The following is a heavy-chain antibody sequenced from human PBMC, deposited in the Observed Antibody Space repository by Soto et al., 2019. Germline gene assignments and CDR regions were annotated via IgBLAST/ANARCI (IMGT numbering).Heavy chain of an antibody. J-gene: IGHJ4*02. CDR3: AKTLHGDSTGAFDS. Sequence: QVQLVESGGRVVQPGGSLRLSCAASGFTFRHSGMHWVRQTPGKGLEWVSLVSFDGSDQYYADSVKGRFTISRDNFNNPLFLQMNSLRVEDTAVYYCAKTLHGDSTGAFDSWGLGTLVTVSS. CDR2: VSFDGSDQ. V-gene: IGHV3-30*18. D-gene: IGHD2-21*02. CDR1: GFTFRHSG.